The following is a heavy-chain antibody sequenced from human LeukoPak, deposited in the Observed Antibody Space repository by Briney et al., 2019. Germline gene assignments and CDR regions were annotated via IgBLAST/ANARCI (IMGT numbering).Heavy chain of an antibody. Sequence: GSLRLSCAASGFTFSSYAMSWVRQPPGKGLEWVSAISGSGGTTNYADSVRGRFTISRDNAKNSLYLQMNSLRAEDMAVYYCARPPYSSSWDPGWFDPWGQGTLITVSS. D-gene: IGHD6-13*01. V-gene: IGHV3-23*01. CDR3: ARPPYSSSWDPGWFDP. CDR2: ISGSGGTT. CDR1: GFTFSSYA. J-gene: IGHJ5*02.